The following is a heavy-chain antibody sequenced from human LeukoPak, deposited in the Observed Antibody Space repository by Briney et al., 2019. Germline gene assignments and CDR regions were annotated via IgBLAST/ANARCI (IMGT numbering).Heavy chain of an antibody. V-gene: IGHV1-8*01. D-gene: IGHD2/OR15-2a*01. Sequence: GASVKVSCKASGYTFTSYDISWVRQATGQGLELMGWMNPNSGNTGYAQKFQGRITMTRDTSITTAYMELSSLKSEDTAVYYCALGRNFLYYFDYWGQGTLVTVSS. CDR2: MNPNSGNT. J-gene: IGHJ4*02. CDR1: GYTFTSYD. CDR3: ALGRNFLYYFDY.